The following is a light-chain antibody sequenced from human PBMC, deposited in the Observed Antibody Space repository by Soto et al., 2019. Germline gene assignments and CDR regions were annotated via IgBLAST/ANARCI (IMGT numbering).Light chain of an antibody. J-gene: IGKJ1*01. CDR2: GAS. CDR1: QTISSTY. CDR3: HKYDSLTSST. V-gene: IGKV3-20*01. Sequence: EIVLTQSPGTLSLFPGERATLSCRASQTISSTYLAWYQQKPGQAPRLIIYGASSRATGIPDRFSGSGSGTDFTLTISRLEPEDFAVYFCHKYDSLTSSTFGQGTKVEIK.